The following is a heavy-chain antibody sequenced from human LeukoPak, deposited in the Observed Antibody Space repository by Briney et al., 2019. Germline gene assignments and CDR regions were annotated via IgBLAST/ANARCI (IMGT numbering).Heavy chain of an antibody. J-gene: IGHJ3*02. CDR1: GYTLTELS. D-gene: IGHD5-12*01. CDR2: FDPEDGET. V-gene: IGHV1-24*01. Sequence: ASVKVSCEVSGYTLTELSMHWVRQAPGKGLEWMGGFDPEDGETIYAQKFQGRVTMTEDTSTDTAYMELSSLRSEDTAVYYCATSGGYESNDAFDIWGQGTMVTVSP. CDR3: ATSGGYESNDAFDI.